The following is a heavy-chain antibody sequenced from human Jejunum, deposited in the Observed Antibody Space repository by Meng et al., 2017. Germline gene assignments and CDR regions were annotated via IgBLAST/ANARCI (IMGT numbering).Heavy chain of an antibody. CDR1: GGSISSSGYY. Sequence: QLQLQESGPGLVKPSETLSLTCSVSGGSISSSGYYWGWIRQPPGKGLEWIGNIYSGGRTYYNPSLKSRVTISIDTSKNQFSLSLTSVTAADTALYFCARDYYDSSGVNWLDPWGQGTLVTVSS. CDR2: IYSGGRT. D-gene: IGHD3-22*01. V-gene: IGHV4-39*07. CDR3: ARDYYDSSGVNWLDP. J-gene: IGHJ5*02.